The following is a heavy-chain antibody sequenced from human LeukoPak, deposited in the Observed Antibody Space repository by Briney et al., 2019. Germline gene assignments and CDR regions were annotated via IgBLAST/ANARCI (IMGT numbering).Heavy chain of an antibody. CDR1: GFIFNTYG. J-gene: IGHJ4*02. CDR3: TRYNNDHFDY. Sequence: GGSLRLSCAASGFIFNTYGMHWVRQAPGKGLEWVAVIAYDGSRAFYADSVKGRFTISRDNSKNTMSVQMDDLRAEDTAVYYCTRYNNDHFDYWGQGTLVTVSS. D-gene: IGHD1-14*01. CDR2: IAYDGSRA. V-gene: IGHV3-33*08.